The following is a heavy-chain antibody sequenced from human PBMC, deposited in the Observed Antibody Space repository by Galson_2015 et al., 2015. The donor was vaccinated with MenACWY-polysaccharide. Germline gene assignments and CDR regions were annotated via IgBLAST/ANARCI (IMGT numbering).Heavy chain of an antibody. J-gene: IGHJ3*02. CDR2: TSGRANII. D-gene: IGHD3-16*01. Sequence: SLRLSCAASGFSFSTESMNWVRQAPGKGLEWVSYTSGRANIIKYADSVKGRSTVSRDNAKNSLYLQMNSLKLEDTAVYYCARDSPGGDYALDIWGQGTMVTVSS. CDR1: GFSFSTES. CDR3: ARDSPGGDYALDI. V-gene: IGHV3-48*01.